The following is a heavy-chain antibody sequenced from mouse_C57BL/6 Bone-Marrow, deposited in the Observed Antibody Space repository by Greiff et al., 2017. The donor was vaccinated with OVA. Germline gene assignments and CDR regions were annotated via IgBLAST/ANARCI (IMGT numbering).Heavy chain of an antibody. CDR2: INSDGGST. D-gene: IGHD2-4*01. CDR1: EYEFPSHD. V-gene: IGHV5-2*01. CDR3: ARRGGDDYDVDWYFDV. Sequence: EVQGVESGGGLVQPGESLKLSCESNEYEFPSHDMSWVRKTPEKRLELVAAINSDGGSTYYPDTMERRFIISRDNTKKTLYLQMSSLRSEDTALYYCARRGGDDYDVDWYFDVWGTGTTVTVSS. J-gene: IGHJ1*03.